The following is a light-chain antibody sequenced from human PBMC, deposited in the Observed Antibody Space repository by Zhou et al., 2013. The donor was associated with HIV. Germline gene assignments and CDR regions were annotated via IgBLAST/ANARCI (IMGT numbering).Light chain of an antibody. CDR1: QGISSA. J-gene: IGKJ1*01. CDR2: DAS. Sequence: AIQLTQSPSSLSAFVGDRVTITCRASQGISSALAWYHQKAGKAPRLLMYDASTLESGVPSRFSGSGYGTLFTLTIDSLQPEDFATYYCQQYNSYWTFGQGTKVEIK. CDR3: QQYNSYWT. V-gene: IGKV1-13*02.